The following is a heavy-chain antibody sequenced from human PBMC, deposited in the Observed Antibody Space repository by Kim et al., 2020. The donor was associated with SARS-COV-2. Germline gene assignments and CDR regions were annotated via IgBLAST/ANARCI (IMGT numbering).Heavy chain of an antibody. D-gene: IGHD3-10*01. CDR1: GYTFSGYS. J-gene: IGHJ6*02. CDR2: IIPNSGVT. CDR3: ARGRLWFAEYKLWGMDV. V-gene: IGHV1-2*02. Sequence: ASVKVSCKASGYTFSGYSMNWVRQAPGQGLEWMGRIIPNSGVTNYAQKFQGRVTMTRDKSMSTAYMELSRLRSDDTAVYYCARGRLWFAEYKLWGMDVWGQGATVTVSS.